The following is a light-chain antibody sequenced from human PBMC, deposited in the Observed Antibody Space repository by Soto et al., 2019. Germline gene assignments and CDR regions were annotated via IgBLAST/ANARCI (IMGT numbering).Light chain of an antibody. V-gene: IGLV2-14*01. Sequence: QSALTQPASVSGSPGQSITISCTGSSSDVGGYDYVSWYQQHPGKPPKLMIYDVSNRPSGVSDRFSGSKSGNTASLTISGLKAEDEADYYCSSYTSSSTSCVFGTGTKVTVL. CDR1: SSDVGGYDY. CDR3: SSYTSSSTSCV. J-gene: IGLJ1*01. CDR2: DVS.